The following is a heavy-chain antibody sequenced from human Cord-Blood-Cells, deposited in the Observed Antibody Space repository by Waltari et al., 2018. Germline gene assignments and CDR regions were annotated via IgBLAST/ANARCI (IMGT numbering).Heavy chain of an antibody. J-gene: IGHJ4*02. D-gene: IGHD3-3*01. CDR2: IYYSGST. CDR3: ARGQYYDFWSGYYIFDY. Sequence: QLQLQESGPGLVKPSETLSLTCTVSGGSISSSSYYWGWIRQPPGKGLEWIGSIYYSGSTYYNPSRKRRVTISVDTSKNQFSLKLSSVTAADTAVYYCARGQYYDFWSGYYIFDYWGQGTLVTVSS. V-gene: IGHV4-39*01. CDR1: GGSISSSSYY.